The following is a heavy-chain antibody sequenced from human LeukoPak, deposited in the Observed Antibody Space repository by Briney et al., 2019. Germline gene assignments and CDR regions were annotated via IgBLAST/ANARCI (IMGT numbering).Heavy chain of an antibody. CDR1: GYTFTGYY. CDR3: ARGWDSSGWSSSGGVFDY. Sequence: GASVKVSCKASGYTFTGYYMHWVRQAPGQGLEWMGWISAYNGNTNYAQKLQGRVTMTTDTSTSTAYMELRSLRSDDTAVYYCARGWDSSGWSSSGGVFDYWGQGTLVTVSS. CDR2: ISAYNGNT. D-gene: IGHD6-13*01. V-gene: IGHV1-18*04. J-gene: IGHJ4*02.